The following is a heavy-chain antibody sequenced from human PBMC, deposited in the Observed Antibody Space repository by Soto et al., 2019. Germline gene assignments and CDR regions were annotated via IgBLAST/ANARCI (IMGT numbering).Heavy chain of an antibody. CDR1: GGSISSYY. CDR2: IYYSGST. D-gene: IGHD3-10*01. J-gene: IGHJ4*02. CDR3: ARLEDGSGSYYFYFDY. Sequence: SETLSLTCTVSGGSISSYYWSWIRQPPGKGLEWIGYIYYSGSTNYNPSLKSRVTISVDTSKNQFSLKLSSVTAADTAVYYCARLEDGSGSYYFYFDYWGQGTLVTVSS. V-gene: IGHV4-59*08.